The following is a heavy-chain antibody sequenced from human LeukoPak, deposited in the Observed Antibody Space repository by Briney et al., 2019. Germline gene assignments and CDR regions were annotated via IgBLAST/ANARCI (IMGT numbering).Heavy chain of an antibody. Sequence: GASVKVSCKASGYTITSYDINWVRQATGQGLEWMGWMNPNSGNTDYAQKFQGRFTITINTSISTAYMELGSLRSEDTAVYYCARAFGGHDEWYYFDYWGQGTLVTVSS. CDR3: ARAFGGHDEWYYFDY. V-gene: IGHV1-8*03. CDR2: MNPNSGNT. D-gene: IGHD5-12*01. CDR1: GYTITSYD. J-gene: IGHJ4*02.